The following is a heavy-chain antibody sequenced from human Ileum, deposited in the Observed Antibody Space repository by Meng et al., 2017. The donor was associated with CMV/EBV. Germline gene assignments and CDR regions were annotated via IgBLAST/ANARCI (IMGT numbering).Heavy chain of an antibody. CDR1: GFTFTNYT. CDR2: IGWSPGYI. D-gene: IGHD3-22*01. CDR3: VRVGYFDRGAYSSDH. J-gene: IGHJ4*02. Sequence: GESLKISCAVSGFTFTNYTVNWVRQAPGKGLEWVSSIGWSPGYIFYADAVKGRFTISRDNAKNSVFLQMRSLGVADSAVYYCVRVGYFDRGAYSSDHWGQGTLVTVSS. V-gene: IGHV3-21*01.